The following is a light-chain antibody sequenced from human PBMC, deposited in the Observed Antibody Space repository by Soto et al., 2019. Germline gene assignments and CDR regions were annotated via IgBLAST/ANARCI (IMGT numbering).Light chain of an antibody. J-gene: IGKJ1*01. CDR1: QSVRSN. V-gene: IGKV3-15*01. CDR3: QQYDIWPWT. CDR2: GSF. Sequence: EIVMTQSLATLSVSPGEGATLSCRASQSVRSNLAWYQQKPGQAPRLLIFGSFTRAPGVPSGFSGSGSGTEFTLTISSLQSEDFALYYCQQYDIWPWTFGQGTKVDIK.